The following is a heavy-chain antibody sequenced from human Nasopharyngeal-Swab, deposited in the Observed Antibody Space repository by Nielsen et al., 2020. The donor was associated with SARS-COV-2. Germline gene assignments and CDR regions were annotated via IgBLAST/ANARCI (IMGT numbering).Heavy chain of an antibody. V-gene: IGHV5-51*01. CDR3: ARPSSANYYYYGMDV. J-gene: IGHJ6*02. Sequence: GESLKISCKGSGYSFTSYWIGWVRQMPGKGLEWMGIIYPGDSDTGYSPSFQGQVTISADKSISTAYLQWSSLKASDTAMYYCARPSSANYYYYGMDVWGQGTTVTVSS. CDR1: GYSFTSYW. D-gene: IGHD6-13*01. CDR2: IYPGDSDT.